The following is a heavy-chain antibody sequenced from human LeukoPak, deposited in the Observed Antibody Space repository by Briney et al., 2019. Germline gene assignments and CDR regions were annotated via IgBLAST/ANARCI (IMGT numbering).Heavy chain of an antibody. CDR2: SNPGTGYT. J-gene: IGHJ4*02. Sequence: ASVKVSCRASGYTFTNYAMHWVRQAPGQRLEWMGWSNPGTGYTKYSEDFQDRVIITRDTTANTAYMELSSLRSEDTAVYYCARGYCSGGSCYHFDYWGQGTLVTVSS. CDR3: ARGYCSGGSCYHFDY. D-gene: IGHD2-15*01. CDR1: GYTFTNYA. V-gene: IGHV1-3*02.